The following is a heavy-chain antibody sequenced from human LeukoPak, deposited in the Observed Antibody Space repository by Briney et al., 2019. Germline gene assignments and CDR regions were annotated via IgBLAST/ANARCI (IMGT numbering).Heavy chain of an antibody. J-gene: IGHJ6*03. CDR2: IIPIFGTA. V-gene: IGHV1-69*13. Sequence: SVKVSCKASGGTFSSYAISWVRQAPGQGLEWMGGIIPIFGTANYAQKFQGRVTITADESTSTAYMELSSLRSEDTAVYYCARGYGITMVRGVLDYYYMDVWGKGTTVTISS. CDR1: GGTFSSYA. CDR3: ARGYGITMVRGVLDYYYMDV. D-gene: IGHD3-10*01.